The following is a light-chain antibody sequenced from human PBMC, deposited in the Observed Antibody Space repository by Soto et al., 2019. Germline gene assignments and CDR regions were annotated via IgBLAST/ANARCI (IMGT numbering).Light chain of an antibody. V-gene: IGLV7-46*01. CDR3: LLSYSGARPL. Sequence: QTVVTQEPSLTVSARGTVTLTCGSSTGAVTSGHYPYWFQQKPGQAPRTLIYDTSNKHSWTPARFSGSLLGGKAALTLSGAQPEDEAEYYCLLSYSGARPLFGGGTKVTVL. CDR2: DTS. J-gene: IGLJ2*01. CDR1: TGAVTSGHY.